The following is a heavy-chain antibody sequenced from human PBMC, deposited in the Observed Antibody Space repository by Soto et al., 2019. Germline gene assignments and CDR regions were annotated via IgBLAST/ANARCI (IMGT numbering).Heavy chain of an antibody. J-gene: IGHJ4*02. CDR1: GFTFSSYA. Sequence: PGGSLRLSCAACGFTFSSYAMSWVRQAPGKGLEWVSAISGSGGSTYYADSVKGRFTISRDNSKNTLYLQMNSLRAEDTAVYYCAKSAGFCSGGSCYSGYWGQGTLVTVSS. D-gene: IGHD2-15*01. CDR2: ISGSGGST. CDR3: AKSAGFCSGGSCYSGY. V-gene: IGHV3-23*01.